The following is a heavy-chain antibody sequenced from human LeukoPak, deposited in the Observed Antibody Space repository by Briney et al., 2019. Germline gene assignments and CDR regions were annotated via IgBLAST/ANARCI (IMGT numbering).Heavy chain of an antibody. CDR3: ARGTTDAY. CDR2: INPSGSST. V-gene: IGHV1-46*01. D-gene: IGHD1-1*01. CDR1: GYTFTSYY. J-gene: IGHJ4*02. Sequence: ASVKVSCKASGYTFTSYYIDWVRQAPGQGLEWMGVINPSGSSTRYAQKFQGRVTMTRDPSTRTVYMELSSLTSDDTAVYYCARGTTDAYWGQGTPVTVPS.